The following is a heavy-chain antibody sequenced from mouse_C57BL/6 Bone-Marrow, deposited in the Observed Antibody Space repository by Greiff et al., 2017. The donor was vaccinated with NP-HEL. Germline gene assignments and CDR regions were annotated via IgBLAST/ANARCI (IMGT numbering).Heavy chain of an antibody. D-gene: IGHD2-3*01. J-gene: IGHJ3*01. CDR2: IHPNSGST. CDR3: ARPDDGYYLAWFAY. CDR1: GYTFTSYW. V-gene: IGHV1-64*01. Sequence: QVQLQQPGAELVKPGASVKLSCKASGYTFTSYWMHWVKQRPGQGLEWIGMIHPNSGSTNYNEKFKSKATLTVDKSSSTAYMQLSSLTSEDSAVYYCARPDDGYYLAWFAYWGQGTLVTVSA.